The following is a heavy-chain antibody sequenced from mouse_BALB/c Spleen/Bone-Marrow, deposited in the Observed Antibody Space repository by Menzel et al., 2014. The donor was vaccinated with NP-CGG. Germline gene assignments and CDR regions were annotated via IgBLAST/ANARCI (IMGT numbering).Heavy chain of an antibody. J-gene: IGHJ3*01. CDR2: INPGSGGI. Sequence: VQLQQSGVELVRPGTSVKVSCQDSGYAFPNYWIEWVKQRPGQGLEWIGVINPGSGGINYNEKFKGKATLTADKSSNTAYMQLSSLTSDDSAVYFCARELGRGFAYWGQGTLVTVSA. CDR3: ARELGRGFAY. D-gene: IGHD4-1*01. V-gene: IGHV1-54*01. CDR1: GYAFPNYW.